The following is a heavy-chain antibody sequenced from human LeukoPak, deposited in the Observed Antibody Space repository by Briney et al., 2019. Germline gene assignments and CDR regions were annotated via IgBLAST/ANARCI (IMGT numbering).Heavy chain of an antibody. J-gene: IGHJ4*02. V-gene: IGHV4-39*01. CDR2: TFYSGST. Sequence: SETLSLTCTVSGGSISSSSYHWGWIRQPPGEGLEWIGSTFYSGSTYYNPSLKSRVTISVDTSKNQFSLKLSSVTAADTALYYCARYLSASGSFDYWGQGTLVTVSS. D-gene: IGHD3-10*01. CDR1: GGSISSSSYH. CDR3: ARYLSASGSFDY.